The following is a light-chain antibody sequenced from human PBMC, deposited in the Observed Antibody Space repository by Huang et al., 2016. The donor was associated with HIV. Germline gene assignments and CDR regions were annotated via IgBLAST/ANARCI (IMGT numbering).Light chain of an antibody. CDR2: KAS. J-gene: IGKJ4*01. CDR3: QQYNSDPS. V-gene: IGKV1-5*03. Sequence: DIQMTQSPSTLSASVGARVTITCRASQTISTWLAWYQQKPGKAPKVLIYKASSLESGVPSRCSGSGSGTEFTLTISSLQPDDFATYYCQQYNSDPSFGGGTKVEI. CDR1: QTISTW.